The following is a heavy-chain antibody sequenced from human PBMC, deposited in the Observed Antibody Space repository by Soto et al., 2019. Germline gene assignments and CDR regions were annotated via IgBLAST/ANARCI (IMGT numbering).Heavy chain of an antibody. CDR3: ASFIAAAGTGDYYYGMDV. Sequence: SVKVSCKASGGTFSSYAISWVRQAPGQGLEWMGGIIPIFGTANYAQKFQGRVTITADESTSTAYMELSSLRSEDTAVYYCASFIAAAGTGDYYYGMDVWGQGTTVTVSS. J-gene: IGHJ6*02. CDR1: GGTFSSYA. CDR2: IIPIFGTA. V-gene: IGHV1-69*13. D-gene: IGHD6-13*01.